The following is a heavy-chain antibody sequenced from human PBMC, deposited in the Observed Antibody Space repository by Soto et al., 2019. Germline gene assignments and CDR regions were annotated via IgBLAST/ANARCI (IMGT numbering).Heavy chain of an antibody. Sequence: GGSLRLSCAASGFTFSSYAMHWVRQAPGKGLEWVAVISYDGSNKYYADSVKGRFTISRDNSKNTLYLQMNSLRAEDTAVYYCARLCSSTSCYSTNYYYYYGMDVWGQGTTVTVSS. CDR3: ARLCSSTSCYSTNYYYYYGMDV. CDR2: ISYDGSNK. J-gene: IGHJ6*02. CDR1: GFTFSSYA. V-gene: IGHV3-30-3*01. D-gene: IGHD2-2*01.